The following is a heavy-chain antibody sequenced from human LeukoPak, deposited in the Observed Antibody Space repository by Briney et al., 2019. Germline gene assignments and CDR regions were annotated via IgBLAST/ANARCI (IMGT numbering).Heavy chain of an antibody. V-gene: IGHV3-48*01. J-gene: IGHJ4*02. CDR2: ISSSGSTI. CDR3: ARTYSSGWYYFDY. D-gene: IGHD6-19*01. Sequence: GGSLRLSCAASGSTFSTYSMNWVRQAPGKGLEWVSSISSSGSTIYYADSVKGRFTISRDNAKNSLYLQMISLRAEDTAVYYCARTYSSGWYYFDYWGQGTLVTVSS. CDR1: GSTFSTYS.